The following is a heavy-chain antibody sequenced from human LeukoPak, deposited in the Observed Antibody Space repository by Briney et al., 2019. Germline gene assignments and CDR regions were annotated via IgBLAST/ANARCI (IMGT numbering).Heavy chain of an antibody. D-gene: IGHD3-3*01. Sequence: PGGSLRLSCAASGFTFSSYGMHWVRQAPGKGLEWVAFIRYDGSNKYYADSVKGRFTISRDNSKNTLYLQMNSLRAEDTAVYYCAKGGLRFLEWLIDYWGQGTLVTVSS. CDR2: IRYDGSNK. CDR3: AKGGLRFLEWLIDY. J-gene: IGHJ4*02. V-gene: IGHV3-30*02. CDR1: GFTFSSYG.